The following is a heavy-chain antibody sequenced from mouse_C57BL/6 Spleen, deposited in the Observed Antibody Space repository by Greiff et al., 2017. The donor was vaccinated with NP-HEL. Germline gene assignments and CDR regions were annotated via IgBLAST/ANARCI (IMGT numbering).Heavy chain of an antibody. Sequence: QVQLQQPGAELVKPGASVKLSCKASGYTFTSYWMHWVKQRPGRGLEWIGRIDPNSGGTKYNEKFKSKATLTVANPSSTAYMQLSRLTTEDSAVYYCARSGSTTVVAPYWYFDVWGTGTTVTVSS. CDR3: ARSGSTTVVAPYWYFDV. CDR2: IDPNSGGT. V-gene: IGHV1-72*01. D-gene: IGHD1-1*01. CDR1: GYTFTSYW. J-gene: IGHJ1*03.